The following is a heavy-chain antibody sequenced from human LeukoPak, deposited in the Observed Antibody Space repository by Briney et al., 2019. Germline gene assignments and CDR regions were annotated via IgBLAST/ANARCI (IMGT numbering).Heavy chain of an antibody. J-gene: IGHJ4*02. D-gene: IGHD4/OR15-4a*01. CDR1: GFTFSSYA. CDR3: AKDCAYGAHAFDY. Sequence: GGSLRLSCAASGFTFSSYAMSWVRQAPGKGLEWVASVSGSGGSTYYADSVKGRFTISRDNSKNTLYLQMNSLRAEDTAVYYCAKDCAYGAHAFDYWGQGSLVAVSS. V-gene: IGHV3-23*01. CDR2: VSGSGGST.